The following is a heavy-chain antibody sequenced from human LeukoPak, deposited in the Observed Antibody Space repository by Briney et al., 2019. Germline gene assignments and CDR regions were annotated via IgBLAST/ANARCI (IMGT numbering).Heavy chain of an antibody. CDR2: ISAYNGNT. V-gene: IGHV1-18*01. Sequence: ASVKVSCKASGYTFTSYGISWVRQAPGQGLEWMGWISAYNGNTNYAQKLQGRVTMTTDTSTSTAYMELRSLRSDDTAVYYCAKGVQGSSWSGLGYFDYWGQGTLVTVSS. D-gene: IGHD6-13*01. CDR3: AKGVQGSSWSGLGYFDY. J-gene: IGHJ4*02. CDR1: GYTFTSYG.